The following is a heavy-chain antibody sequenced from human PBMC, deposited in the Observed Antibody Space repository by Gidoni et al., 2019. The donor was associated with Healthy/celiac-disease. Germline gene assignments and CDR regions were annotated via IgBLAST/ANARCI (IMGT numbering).Heavy chain of an antibody. Sequence: QVQLVQSGAEVQKPWDSVKVSCKASGYTFTSYYMPWVRQAPGQGLEWMGIINPSGGSTSYVQKFQGRVTMTRDTSTSTVYMELSSLRSEDTAVYYCARASQGVATFDYWGQGTLVTVSS. CDR1: GYTFTSYY. CDR2: INPSGGST. CDR3: ARASQGVATFDY. J-gene: IGHJ4*02. V-gene: IGHV1-46*03. D-gene: IGHD5-12*01.